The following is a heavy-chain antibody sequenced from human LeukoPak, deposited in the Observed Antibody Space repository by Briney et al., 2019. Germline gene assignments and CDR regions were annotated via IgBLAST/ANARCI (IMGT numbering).Heavy chain of an antibody. V-gene: IGHV1-8*01. D-gene: IGHD4-17*01. CDR3: ARATVTTFNWFDP. CDR2: MNPNTGNT. J-gene: IGHJ5*02. CDR1: GYTFTSYD. Sequence: GASVKVSCKASGYTFTSYDINWVRRATGQGLEWMGWMNPNTGNTGYAQKFQGRVTMTRDTSISTAYMELSSLRSDDTAVYYCARATVTTFNWFDPWGQGTLVTVSS.